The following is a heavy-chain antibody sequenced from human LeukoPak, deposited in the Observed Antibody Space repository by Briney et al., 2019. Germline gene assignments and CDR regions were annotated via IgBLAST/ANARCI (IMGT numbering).Heavy chain of an antibody. V-gene: IGHV4-59*02. J-gene: IGHJ4*02. D-gene: IGHD6-6*01. CDR3: ARARIAAHLDY. CDR2: IYYSGST. CDR1: GGSVSSYY. Sequence: SETLSLTCTVSGGSVSSYYWSWIRQPPGKGLEWIGYIYYSGSTNYNPSLKSRVTISVDTSKNQFSLKLSSVTAADTAVYYCARARIAAHLDYWGQGTLVTVSS.